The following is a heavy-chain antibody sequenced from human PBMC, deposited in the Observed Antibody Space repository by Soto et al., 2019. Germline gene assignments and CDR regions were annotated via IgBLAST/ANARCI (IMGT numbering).Heavy chain of an antibody. CDR2: IYWDDDK. CDR3: ALDIVATIGMAVAGTIWFDP. D-gene: IGHD5-12*01. V-gene: IGHV2-5*02. J-gene: IGHJ5*02. Sequence: GSGPTLGNPTQTLTLTCTFSGFSLSPSGGGVGWIRQPPGKALALLSLIYWDDDKRYSPSLKSRLTITKDTSKNQVVLTMTNMDPVDTATYYCALDIVATIGMAVAGTIWFDPWGQGTLVTVSS. CDR1: GFSLSPSGGG.